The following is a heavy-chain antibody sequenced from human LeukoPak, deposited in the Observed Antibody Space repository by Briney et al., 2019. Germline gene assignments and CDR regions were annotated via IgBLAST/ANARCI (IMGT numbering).Heavy chain of an antibody. CDR2: INHSGST. D-gene: IGHD6-6*01. J-gene: IGHJ4*02. Sequence: GSLRLSCAASGFIFSSYWMNWARQPPGKGLEWIGEINHSGSTNYNPSLKSRVTISVDTSKNQFSLKLSSVTAADTAVYYCANIAAQYFDYWGQGTLVTVSS. CDR1: GFIFSSYW. V-gene: IGHV4-34*08. CDR3: ANIAAQYFDY.